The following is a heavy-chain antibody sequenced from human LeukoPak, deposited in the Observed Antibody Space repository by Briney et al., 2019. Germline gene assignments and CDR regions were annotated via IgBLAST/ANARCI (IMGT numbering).Heavy chain of an antibody. CDR3: AKDGGVEATRYYYYMDV. CDR1: GFTFSTYG. D-gene: IGHD1-26*01. CDR2: IRYDGSTK. V-gene: IGHV3-30*02. Sequence: GGSLRLSCAASGFTFSTYGMYWVRQAPGRGLEWVAYIRYDGSTKYYADSVKGRFTISRDNSKNTLYLQMNSLRTEDTAVYYCAKDGGVEATRYYYYMDVWGKGTTVTVSS. J-gene: IGHJ6*03.